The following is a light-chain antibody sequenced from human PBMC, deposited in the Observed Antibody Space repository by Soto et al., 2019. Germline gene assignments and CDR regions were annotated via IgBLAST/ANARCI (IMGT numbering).Light chain of an antibody. CDR1: QSISTE. J-gene: IGKJ2*01. CDR3: QQGHNWPLT. Sequence: EIAMTQSPATLSVSPGERATLSCRASQSISTELAWYQQIPGQPPRLLIYSASTRATGVPARFTGSGSGSEFTPTISGLQSEDFAIYYCQQGHNWPLTSGQGTRLEI. CDR2: SAS. V-gene: IGKV3-15*01.